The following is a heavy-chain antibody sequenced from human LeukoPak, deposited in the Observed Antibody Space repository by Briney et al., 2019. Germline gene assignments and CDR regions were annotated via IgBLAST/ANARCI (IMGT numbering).Heavy chain of an antibody. D-gene: IGHD3-10*01. CDR2: IIQDGSEK. CDR1: GFTFSSYA. Sequence: GGSLRLSCAASGFTFSSYAMSWVRQAPGKGLEWVANIIQDGSEKYYADSMKGRFTISRDNAKNSLFLQMNSLRAEDTAVYYCARDRDVGHDYWGQGTLVTVSS. V-gene: IGHV3-7*01. CDR3: ARDRDVGHDY. J-gene: IGHJ4*02.